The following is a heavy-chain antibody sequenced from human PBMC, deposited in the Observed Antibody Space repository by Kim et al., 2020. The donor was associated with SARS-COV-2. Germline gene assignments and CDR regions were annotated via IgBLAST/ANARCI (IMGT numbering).Heavy chain of an antibody. CDR1: GFTFSSFS. D-gene: IGHD2-21*01. J-gene: IGHJ3*02. Sequence: GGSLRLSCAASGFTFSSFSMAWVRQAPGKGLEWVSTIASCGDRTYYAESVKGRFTVSRDNSKNALYLQLNSLRVDDTAVYYCARNSACCIWFQWTVVAV. CDR2: IASCGDRT. V-gene: IGHV3-23*01. CDR3: ARNSACCI.